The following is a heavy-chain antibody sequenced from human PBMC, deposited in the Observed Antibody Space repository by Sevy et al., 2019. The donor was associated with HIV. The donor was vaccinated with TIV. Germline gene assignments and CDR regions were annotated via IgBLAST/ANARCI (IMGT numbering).Heavy chain of an antibody. J-gene: IGHJ3*02. D-gene: IGHD6-13*01. V-gene: IGHV1-69*13. Sequence: ASVKVSCKASGGTFSSYAISWVRQAPGQGLEWMGRIIPIFGTANYAQKFQGRVTITADESTSTAYMELSSLRSEDTAVYYCASTAGGQQLPTDAFDIWGQGTMVTVSS. CDR1: GGTFSSYA. CDR2: IIPIFGTA. CDR3: ASTAGGQQLPTDAFDI.